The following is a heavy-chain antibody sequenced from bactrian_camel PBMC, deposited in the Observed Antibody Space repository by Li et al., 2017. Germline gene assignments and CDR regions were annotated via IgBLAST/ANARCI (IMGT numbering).Heavy chain of an antibody. D-gene: IGHD4*01. CDR1: GFTFSADN. CDR2: LDADGTT. Sequence: HVQLVESGGGLVQPGGSLRLSCAASGFTFSADNMAWFRQSPGLKREGVALLDADGTTTYADSVQGRFTISKDNVKNILYLQMGSLKPEDTAMYFCAAERGTFMAPITTMADDWFNYWGQGTQVTVS. J-gene: IGHJ4*01. CDR3: AAERGTFMAPITTMADDWFNY. V-gene: IGHV3S53*01.